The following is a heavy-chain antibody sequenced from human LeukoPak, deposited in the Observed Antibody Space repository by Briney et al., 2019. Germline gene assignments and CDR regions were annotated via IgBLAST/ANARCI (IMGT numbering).Heavy chain of an antibody. V-gene: IGHV4-59*03. CDR2: IYYRGDI. CDR3: ATNKDWAEAD. CDR1: DGSIRTYY. Sequence: SETLSLTCSVSDGSIRTYYWSWLRQSPGQGLEWIGNIYYRGDINYNPSLTSRVIISIDTSKNQFSLKVTSLTAADTAVYYCATNKDWAEADWGQGTLVIVSS. D-gene: IGHD3/OR15-3a*01. J-gene: IGHJ4*02.